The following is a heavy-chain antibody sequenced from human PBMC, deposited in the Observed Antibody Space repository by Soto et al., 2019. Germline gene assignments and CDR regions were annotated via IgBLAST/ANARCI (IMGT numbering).Heavy chain of an antibody. CDR1: GLTFSSST. CDR2: IRHKADSYTT. CDR3: ARESRFLEWLSLNWFDP. V-gene: IGHV3-72*01. J-gene: IGHJ5*02. Sequence: GGSLRLSCAASGLTFSSSTLNWVRQAPGKGLDWVGRIRHKADSYTTEYAASVKGRFTISRDDSKKSLYLQMNSLRDEDTAVYYCARESRFLEWLSLNWFDPWGQGTLVTVSS. D-gene: IGHD3-3*01.